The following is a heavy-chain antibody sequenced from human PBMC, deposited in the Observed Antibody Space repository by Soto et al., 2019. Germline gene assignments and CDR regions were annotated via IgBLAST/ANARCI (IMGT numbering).Heavy chain of an antibody. CDR3: ARDKITGLFDY. D-gene: IGHD2-8*02. CDR2: IYYSGTT. J-gene: IGHJ4*02. CDR1: GGSFSGYD. Sequence: SETLSLTCAVDGGSFSGYDWSWIRQPPGKGLEWIGEIYYSGTTYYNPSLKSRVTMSVDTSKNQFSLKLTSVTAVDTAVYYCARDKITGLFDYWGQGTLVTVS. V-gene: IGHV4-34*01.